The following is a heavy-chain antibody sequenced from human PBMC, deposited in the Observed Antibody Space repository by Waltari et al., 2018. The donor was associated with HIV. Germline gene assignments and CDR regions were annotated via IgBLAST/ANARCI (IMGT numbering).Heavy chain of an antibody. D-gene: IGHD3-10*01. V-gene: IGHV4-39*07. Sequence: QLQLQESGPGLVNPSETLSLTCTVSGGSISSYSYYWGWIRQPPGKGLEWITNMFYSGTTYYNPSLKSRVTISIDASKNQFSLKMSSVTAADTAVYYCVRVGGPIVPQSGSFDYWGQGTLVTVSA. J-gene: IGHJ4*02. CDR3: VRVGGPIVPQSGSFDY. CDR1: GGSISSYSYY. CDR2: MFYSGTT.